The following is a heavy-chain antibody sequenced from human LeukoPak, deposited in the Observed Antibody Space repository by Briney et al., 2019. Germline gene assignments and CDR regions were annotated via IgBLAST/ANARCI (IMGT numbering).Heavy chain of an antibody. CDR1: GGSISSSSYY. CDR3: ARPLEWLLLGRGAFDI. D-gene: IGHD3-3*01. CDR2: IYYSGST. J-gene: IGHJ3*02. V-gene: IGHV4-39*01. Sequence: PSETLSLTCTVSGGSISSSSYYWGWIRQPPGKGLEWIGSIYYSGSTYYNPSLKSRVTISVDTSKNQFSLKLSSVTAADTAVYSCARPLEWLLLGRGAFDIWGQGTMVTVSS.